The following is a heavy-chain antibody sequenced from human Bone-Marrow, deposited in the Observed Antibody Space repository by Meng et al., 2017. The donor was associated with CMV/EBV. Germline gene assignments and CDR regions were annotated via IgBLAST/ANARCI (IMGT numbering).Heavy chain of an antibody. CDR1: GFTFSSYA. CDR3: ARVGVSVDY. V-gene: IGHV3-30-3*01. CDR2: ISYDGSNK. Sequence: GESLKISCAASGFTFSSYAMHWVRQAPGKGLEWVAVISYDGSNKYYADSVKGRFTISRDNSKNTLYPQMNSLRAEDTAVYYCARVGVSVDYWGQGTLVTVSS. D-gene: IGHD6-13*01. J-gene: IGHJ4*02.